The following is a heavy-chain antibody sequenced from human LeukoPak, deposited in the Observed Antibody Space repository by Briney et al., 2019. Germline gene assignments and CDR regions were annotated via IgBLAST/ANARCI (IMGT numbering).Heavy chain of an antibody. CDR3: AKGRSASCYGGMDV. CDR2: IYSGGDT. Sequence: GGSLRLACAASGFTVSSNFMTWVRQAPGKGLEWVSIIYSGGDTYYADSVKGRFTISRDNSNNTLYLQMNSLRADDTAVYYCAKGRSASCYGGMDVWGQGTTVTVSS. D-gene: IGHD2-2*01. CDR1: GFTVSSNF. V-gene: IGHV3-53*01. J-gene: IGHJ6*02.